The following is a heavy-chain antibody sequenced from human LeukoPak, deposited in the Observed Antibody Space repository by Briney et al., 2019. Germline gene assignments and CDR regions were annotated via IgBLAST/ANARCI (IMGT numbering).Heavy chain of an antibody. CDR3: ARDRDGYPAY. V-gene: IGHV3-21*01. CDR1: GFTFSSYT. J-gene: IGHJ4*02. D-gene: IGHD5-24*01. Sequence: GGSLRLSCAASGFTFSSYTMNWVRQAPGKGLEWVSSISSSSSYIYYADSVKGRFTISRDNAKNSLYLQMNSLRAEDTAVYYCARDRDGYPAYWGQGTLVTVSS. CDR2: ISSSSSYI.